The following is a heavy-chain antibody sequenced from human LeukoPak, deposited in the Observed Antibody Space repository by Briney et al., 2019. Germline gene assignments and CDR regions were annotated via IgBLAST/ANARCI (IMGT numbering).Heavy chain of an antibody. CDR3: ARDWYYYDSSGSAKVI. CDR2: IYSSGST. D-gene: IGHD3-22*01. V-gene: IGHV3-53*01. CDR1: GFTDSSNY. J-gene: IGHJ4*02. Sequence: GGSLRLSCAASGFTDSSNYMSWVRQAPGKGLEWVSVIYSSGSTYNADSVKRRFTISRDNSKNTLYLQMNSLRAEDTAVYYCARDWYYYDSSGSAKVIWGQGALVTVSS.